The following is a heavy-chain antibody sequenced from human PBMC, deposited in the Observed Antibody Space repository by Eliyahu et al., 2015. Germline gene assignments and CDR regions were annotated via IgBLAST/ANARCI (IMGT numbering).Heavy chain of an antibody. Sequence: QVQLVESGGGVVXPGRSLRLSCAAXGFTFGXYAMTWVRQAPGKGLGWVAVISYDGSNKYYADSVKGRFTISRDNSKNTLYLQMNSLRAEDTAVYYCARDFEAIGGGDCYFIDWGQGTLVTVSS. CDR1: GFTFGXYA. D-gene: IGHD2-21*02. V-gene: IGHV3-30-3*01. CDR3: ARDFEAIGGGDCYFID. CDR2: ISYDGSNK. J-gene: IGHJ4*02.